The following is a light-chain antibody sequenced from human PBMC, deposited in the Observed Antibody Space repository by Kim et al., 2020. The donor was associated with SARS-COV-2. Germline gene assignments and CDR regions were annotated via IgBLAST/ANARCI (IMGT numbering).Light chain of an antibody. CDR2: YYSDSDK. Sequence: LTCSLPSAISVGSYSIHWFQQTPGSPPRYLLYYYSDSDKGQGSGVPSRFSGSKDASANAGILLISGLQSEDEADYYCMIWPSNAVVFGGGTQLTVL. CDR3: MIWPSNAVV. CDR1: SAISVGSYS. V-gene: IGLV5-37*01. J-gene: IGLJ2*01.